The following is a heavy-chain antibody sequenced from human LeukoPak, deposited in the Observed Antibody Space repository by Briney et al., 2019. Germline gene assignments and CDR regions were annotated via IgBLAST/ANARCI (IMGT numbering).Heavy chain of an antibody. Sequence: PSETLSLTCTVSGGSISSSSYYWGWIRQPPGKGLEWIGSIYYSGSTNYNPSLKSRVTISVDTSKDQFSLKLSSVTAADTAVYYCARGGRVGATELDYWGQGTLVTVSS. CDR2: IYYSGST. V-gene: IGHV4-39*07. D-gene: IGHD1-26*01. CDR1: GGSISSSSYY. CDR3: ARGGRVGATELDY. J-gene: IGHJ4*02.